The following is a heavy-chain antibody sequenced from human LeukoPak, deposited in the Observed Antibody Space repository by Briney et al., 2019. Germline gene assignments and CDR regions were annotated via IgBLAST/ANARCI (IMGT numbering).Heavy chain of an antibody. CDR2: FNPSGGST. CDR1: GYTFTNYY. CDR3: ARVRDGYNDAFDI. Sequence: ASVKVSCKASGYTFTNYYMHWVRQALGQGLEWMGVFNPSGGSTSYAQKLQGRVTLTRDTPTSTVYMELSSLRSEDTAVYYCARVRDGYNDAFDIWGQGTMVTVSS. J-gene: IGHJ3*02. V-gene: IGHV1-46*01. D-gene: IGHD5-24*01.